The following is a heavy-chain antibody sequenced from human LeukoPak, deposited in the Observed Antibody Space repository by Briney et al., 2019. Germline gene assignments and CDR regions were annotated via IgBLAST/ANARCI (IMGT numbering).Heavy chain of an antibody. CDR2: IRYDGSNK. J-gene: IGHJ4*02. V-gene: IGHV3-30*02. CDR1: GFTFSSYA. Sequence: GGSLRLSCAASGFTFSSYAMHWVRQAPGKGLEWVTFIRYDGSNKYYADSVKGRFTISRDNSKNTLYLQMNSLRAEDTAVYYCAKEYYDFWSGYPHDYWGQGTLVTVSS. CDR3: AKEYYDFWSGYPHDY. D-gene: IGHD3-3*01.